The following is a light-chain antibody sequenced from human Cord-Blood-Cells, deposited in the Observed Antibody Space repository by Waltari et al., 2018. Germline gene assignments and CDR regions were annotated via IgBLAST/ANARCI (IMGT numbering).Light chain of an antibody. Sequence: QSALNHPASVSGSPGPSIPLSCTGTSSDVGGYNYVHRYQPHPGKAPKLMIYEVSNRPSGVSNRFSGSKSGNTASLTISGLQAEDEADYYCSSYTSSSTWVFGGGTKLTVL. CDR3: SSYTSSSTWV. V-gene: IGLV2-14*01. CDR2: EVS. CDR1: SSDVGGYNY. J-gene: IGLJ3*02.